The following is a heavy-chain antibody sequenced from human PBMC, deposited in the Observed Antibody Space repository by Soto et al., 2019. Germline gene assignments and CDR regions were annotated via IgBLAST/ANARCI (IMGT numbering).Heavy chain of an antibody. CDR2: TYYRSKWDN. CDR3: ARERDTAMVNFMDV. V-gene: IGHV6-1*01. CDR1: GDSVSSNSAA. Sequence: LSQTLSLTCAISGDSVSSNSAAWNWIRQSPSRGLEWLGKTYYRSKWDNDYAESVISRITISPDTSKNLFSLQLSSVTPEDTAVYFCARERDTAMVNFMDVWGQGTTVTVSS. J-gene: IGHJ6*02. D-gene: IGHD5-18*01.